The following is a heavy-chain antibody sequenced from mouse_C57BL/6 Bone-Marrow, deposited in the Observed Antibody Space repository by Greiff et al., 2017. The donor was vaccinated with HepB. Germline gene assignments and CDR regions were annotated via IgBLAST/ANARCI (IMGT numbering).Heavy chain of an antibody. CDR3: ARFYYGSSYDYYAMDY. D-gene: IGHD1-1*01. CDR2: IYPRSGNT. Sequence: LEESGAELARPGASVKLSCKASGYTFTSYGISWVKQRTGQGLEWIGEIYPRSGNTYYNEKFKGKATLTADKSSSTAYMELRSLTSEDSAVYFCARFYYGSSYDYYAMDYWGQGTSVTVSS. V-gene: IGHV1-81*01. J-gene: IGHJ4*01. CDR1: GYTFTSYG.